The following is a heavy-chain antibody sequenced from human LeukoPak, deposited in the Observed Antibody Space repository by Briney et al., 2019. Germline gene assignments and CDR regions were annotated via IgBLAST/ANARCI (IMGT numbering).Heavy chain of an antibody. D-gene: IGHD3-10*01. CDR3: ARDYGSGSARWFDP. J-gene: IGHJ5*02. CDR1: GFTFSSYS. CDR2: ISSSGSTI. Sequence: GGSLRLSCAASGFTFSSYSMNWVRQAPGKGLEWVSSISSSGSTIYYADSVKGRFTISRDNAKNSLYLQMNSLRAEDTAVYYCARDYGSGSARWFDPWGQGTLVTVSS. V-gene: IGHV3-21*04.